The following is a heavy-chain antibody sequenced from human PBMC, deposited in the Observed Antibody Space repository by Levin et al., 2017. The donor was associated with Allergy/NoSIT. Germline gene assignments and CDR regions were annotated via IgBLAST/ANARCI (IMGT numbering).Heavy chain of an antibody. CDR1: GYTFTSSD. V-gene: IGHV1-8*01. J-gene: IGHJ4*02. CDR3: ARGYYDSSGSYVIDS. CDR2: MNPNSGNT. D-gene: IGHD3-22*01. Sequence: ASVKVSCKASGYTFTSSDINWVRQATGQGLEWMGWMNPNSGNTDYAQKFQGRVTVTRTTSMSTAYMELSSLRSEDTAVYYCARGYYDSSGSYVIDSWGQGSLVTVSS.